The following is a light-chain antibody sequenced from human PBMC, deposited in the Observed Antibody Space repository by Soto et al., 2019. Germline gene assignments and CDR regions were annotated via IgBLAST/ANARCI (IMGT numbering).Light chain of an antibody. Sequence: QSALTQPASVSGSPGQSITISCTGTSSDVGGYNYVSWYQLHPGNAPKLMIYDVINRPSGVSYRFSGSKSGNTASLTISGLQAEDEADYYCSSYTSSNSVLFGGGTQLTVL. J-gene: IGLJ2*01. CDR3: SSYTSSNSVL. V-gene: IGLV2-14*03. CDR1: SSDVGGYNY. CDR2: DVI.